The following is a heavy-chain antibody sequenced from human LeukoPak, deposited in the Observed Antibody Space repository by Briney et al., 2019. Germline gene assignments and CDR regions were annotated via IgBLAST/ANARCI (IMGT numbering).Heavy chain of an antibody. V-gene: IGHV1-69-2*01. CDR1: GYTFTGYY. CDR2: VDPEDGET. Sequence: ASVKVSCKASGYTFTGYYMHWVQQAPGKGLEWMGLVDPEDGETIYAEKFQGRVTITADTSTDTAYMELSSLRSEDTAVYYCATNGYSSSSGTLFDYWGQGTLVTVSS. J-gene: IGHJ4*02. D-gene: IGHD6-6*01. CDR3: ATNGYSSSSGTLFDY.